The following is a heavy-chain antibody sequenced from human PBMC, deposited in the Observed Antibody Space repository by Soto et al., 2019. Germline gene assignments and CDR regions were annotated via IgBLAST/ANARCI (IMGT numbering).Heavy chain of an antibody. CDR3: AATAMGYFDY. Sequence: SVKVSCKASGGAFSDYAFSWVRQAPGQGLEWLGGIMPNFRATNYAQKLQGRITITADEFTRTAYMELNSLRSEDTAVYYCAATAMGYFDYWGQGTLVTVSS. J-gene: IGHJ4*02. D-gene: IGHD5-18*01. CDR1: GGAFSDYA. CDR2: IMPNFRAT. V-gene: IGHV1-69*13.